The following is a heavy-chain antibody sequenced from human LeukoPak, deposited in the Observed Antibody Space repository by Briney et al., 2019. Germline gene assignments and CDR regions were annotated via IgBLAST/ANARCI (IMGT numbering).Heavy chain of an antibody. Sequence: GGSLRLSCAASGFTFSDYYMSWIRQAPGKGLEWVSYISSSGSTIYYADSVKGRFTISRDNAKNSLYLQMNSLRAEDTAVYYCARDGGYCSGGSCLYYYYGIDVWGQGTTVTVSS. J-gene: IGHJ6*02. V-gene: IGHV3-11*01. CDR1: GFTFSDYY. CDR2: ISSSGSTI. D-gene: IGHD2-15*01. CDR3: ARDGGYCSGGSCLYYYYGIDV.